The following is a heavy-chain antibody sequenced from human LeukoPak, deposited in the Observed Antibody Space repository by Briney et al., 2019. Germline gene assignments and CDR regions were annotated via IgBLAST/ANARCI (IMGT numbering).Heavy chain of an antibody. CDR3: AKDRALEMATITPYYYYYYMDV. Sequence: PGGSLRLSCAASGFTFDDYAMHWVRQAPGKGLEWVSGIRWNSGSIGYADSVKGRFTISRDNAKNSLYLQMNSLRAEDTALYYCAKDRALEMATITPYYYYYYMDVWGKGTTVTVSS. CDR1: GFTFDDYA. D-gene: IGHD5-24*01. CDR2: IRWNSGSI. V-gene: IGHV3-9*01. J-gene: IGHJ6*03.